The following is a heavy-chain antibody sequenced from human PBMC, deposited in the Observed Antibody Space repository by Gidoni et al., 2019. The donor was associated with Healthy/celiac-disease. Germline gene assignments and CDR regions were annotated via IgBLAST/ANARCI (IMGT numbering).Heavy chain of an antibody. J-gene: IGHJ2*01. D-gene: IGHD2-15*01. CDR1: GGSISIRSYY. Sequence: HLQLQESGPGLVTPSETLSLTCTVSGGSISIRSYYWCWIRQPPGKRLEWIGSIYYSGSTYYNPALKSRVTISVDTSKNQFSLKLSSVTAADTAVYYCARLKSIVVVVAATRRYWYFDLWGRGTLVTVSS. CDR2: IYYSGST. CDR3: ARLKSIVVVVAATRRYWYFDL. V-gene: IGHV4-39*01.